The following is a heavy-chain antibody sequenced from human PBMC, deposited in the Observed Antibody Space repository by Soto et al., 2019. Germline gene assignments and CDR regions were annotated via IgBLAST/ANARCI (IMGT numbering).Heavy chain of an antibody. J-gene: IGHJ6*02. CDR1: VYTFTSYY. CDR2: INPSGGST. D-gene: IGHD4-4*01. V-gene: IGHV1-46*01. Sequence: ASVKVSCKASVYTFTSYYMHWVRQAPGQGLEWMGIINPSGGSTSYAQKFQGRVTMTRDTSTSTVYMELSSLRSEDTAVYYCARVKIDYSNYYYYGMDVWGQGTTVTVSS. CDR3: ARVKIDYSNYYYYGMDV.